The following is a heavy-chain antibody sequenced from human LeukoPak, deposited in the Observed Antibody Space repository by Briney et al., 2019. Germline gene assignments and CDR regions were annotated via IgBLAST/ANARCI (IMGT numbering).Heavy chain of an antibody. D-gene: IGHD3-22*01. CDR3: AREWGLESSGYYYAY. CDR2: IIPIFGTA. J-gene: IGHJ4*02. CDR1: GGTFSSYA. V-gene: IGHV1-69*13. Sequence: ASVKVSCKASGGTFSSYAISWVRQAPGQGLEWMGGIIPIFGTANYAQKFQGRVTITADESTSTAYMELSSLRSEDTAVYYCAREWGLESSGYYYAYWGQGTLVTVSS.